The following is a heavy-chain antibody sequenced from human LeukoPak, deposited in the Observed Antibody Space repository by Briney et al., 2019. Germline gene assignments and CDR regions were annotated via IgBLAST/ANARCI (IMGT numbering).Heavy chain of an antibody. CDR2: VDPEDGET. Sequence: ASVKVSCKVSGYTFTDYYMHWVQQAPGKGLEWMGLVDPEDGETIYAEKFQGRVTITADTSTDTAYMELSSLRSEDTAVYYCASRYGDYVGQLDYWGQGTLVTVSS. CDR1: GYTFTDYY. D-gene: IGHD4-17*01. V-gene: IGHV1-69-2*01. CDR3: ASRYGDYVGQLDY. J-gene: IGHJ4*02.